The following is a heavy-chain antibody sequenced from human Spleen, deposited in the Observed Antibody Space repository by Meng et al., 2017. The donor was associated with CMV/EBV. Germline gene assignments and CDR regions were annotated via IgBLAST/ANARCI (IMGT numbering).Heavy chain of an antibody. J-gene: IGHJ6*02. V-gene: IGHV3-23*01. D-gene: IGHD3-16*01. CDR2: ITDSGDST. Sequence: GESLKISCAASTFTFSNYAMSWVRQAPGKGLQWVSGITDSGDSTYYADSVKGRFTISRDNSKNTLYLQMNSLTAEDTAVYYCAKPGGSRTNYYYYGMDVWGQGTTVTVSS. CDR1: TFTFSNYA. CDR3: AKPGGSRTNYYYYGMDV.